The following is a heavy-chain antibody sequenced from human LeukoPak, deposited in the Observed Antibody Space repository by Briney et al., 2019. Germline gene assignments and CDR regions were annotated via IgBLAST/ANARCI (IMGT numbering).Heavy chain of an antibody. CDR2: IIPILGIA. J-gene: IGHJ3*02. D-gene: IGHD6-19*01. V-gene: IGHV1-69*04. CDR3: ASGAVDGRLLSSSGAFDI. Sequence: GASVKVSCKASGGTFSSYAISWVRQAPGQGLEWMRRIIPILGIANYAQKFQGRVTITADKSTSTAYMELSSLRSEDTAVYYCASGAVDGRLLSSSGAFDIWGQGTMVTVSS. CDR1: GGTFSSYA.